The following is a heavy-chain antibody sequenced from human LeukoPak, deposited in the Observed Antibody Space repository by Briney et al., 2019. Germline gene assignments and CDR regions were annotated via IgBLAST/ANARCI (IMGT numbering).Heavy chain of an antibody. V-gene: IGHV4-39*07. D-gene: IGHD2-21*02. CDR2: IFYSGST. J-gene: IGHJ4*02. Sequence: SETLSLTCTVSGDSISSSGYQWAWIRQPPGKGLEWIGNIFYSGSTYYNPSLKSRVTISLDTSKNQFSLNLRSMKASDTAVYYCARAFCVGDCFVLHIYFDSWGLGTLVTVSS. CDR1: GDSISSSGYQ. CDR3: ARAFCVGDCFVLHIYFDS.